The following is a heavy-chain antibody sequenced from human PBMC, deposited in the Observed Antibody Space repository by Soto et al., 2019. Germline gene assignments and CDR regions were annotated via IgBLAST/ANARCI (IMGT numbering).Heavy chain of an antibody. CDR1: GYTFTGYY. CDR3: ARGREMPGIAAAGTDYYYGMDV. Sequence: VASVKVSCKASGYTFTGYYMHWVRQAPGQGLEWMGWINPNSGGTNYAQKFQGWVTMTRDTSISTAYMELSRLRSDDTAVYYCARGREMPGIAAAGTDYYYGMDVWGQGTTVTVSS. J-gene: IGHJ6*02. V-gene: IGHV1-2*04. CDR2: INPNSGGT. D-gene: IGHD6-13*01.